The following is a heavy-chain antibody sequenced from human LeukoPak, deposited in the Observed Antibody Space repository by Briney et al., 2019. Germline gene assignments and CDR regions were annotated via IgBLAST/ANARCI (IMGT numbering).Heavy chain of an antibody. J-gene: IGHJ4*02. CDR3: ARVGGPTYDSSGSLAY. Sequence: ASVKVSCKASGGTFSSYAISWVRQAPGQGLEWMGRIIPILGIASYAQKFQGRVTITADKSTSTTYMELSSLRSEDTAVYYCARVGGPTYDSSGSLAYWGQGTLVIVSS. CDR1: GGTFSSYA. D-gene: IGHD3-22*01. V-gene: IGHV1-69*04. CDR2: IIPILGIA.